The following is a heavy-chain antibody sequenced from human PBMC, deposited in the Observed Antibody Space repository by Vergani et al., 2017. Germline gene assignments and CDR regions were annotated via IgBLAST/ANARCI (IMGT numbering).Heavy chain of an antibody. CDR3: ARGEIAAAAPLLSA. J-gene: IGHJ5*02. D-gene: IGHD6-13*01. CDR2: FSAYNGNT. CDR1: GYTFTSYG. V-gene: IGHV1-18*04. Sequence: QVQLVQSGAEVKKPGASVKVSCKASGYTFTSYGISWVRQAPGQGLEWMGWFSAYNGNTNYAQKLKGRVTMTTETATSTDYMERRSLRSDDTAVYYCARGEIAAAAPLLSAWGQGTLVTVSS.